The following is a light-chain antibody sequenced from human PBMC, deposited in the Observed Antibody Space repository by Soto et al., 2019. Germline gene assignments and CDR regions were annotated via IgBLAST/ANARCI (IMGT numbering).Light chain of an antibody. V-gene: IGKV1-5*03. CDR3: QQHDSYSST. CDR1: QSISNW. Sequence: DIQMTQSASTLSACVGDRVTITCRASQSISNWLAWYQQKPGKAPKLLISEASTLLSDVPSRFSGSGSGTEFTLTINSLQPDDFATYYCQQHDSYSSTFGQGTKLEIK. CDR2: EAS. J-gene: IGKJ2*01.